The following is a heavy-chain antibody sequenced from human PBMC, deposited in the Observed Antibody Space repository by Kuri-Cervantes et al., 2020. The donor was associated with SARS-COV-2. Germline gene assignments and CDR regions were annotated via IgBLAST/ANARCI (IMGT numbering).Heavy chain of an antibody. CDR1: GFTFNTCA. D-gene: IGHD2-21*01. V-gene: IGHV3-30*04. Sequence: GESLKISCAASGFTFNTCAMHWVRQAPGKGLERVTMISSDGRHKNYADSVKGRFTISRDNSKNTLYLQINSLRTEDTAIFYCASARVGVLDLWGQGALVTVSS. CDR2: ISSDGRHK. J-gene: IGHJ5*02. CDR3: ASARVGVLDL.